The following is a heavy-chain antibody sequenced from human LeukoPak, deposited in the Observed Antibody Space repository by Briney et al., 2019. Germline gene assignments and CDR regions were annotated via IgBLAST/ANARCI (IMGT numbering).Heavy chain of an antibody. CDR2: ISSNGGST. CDR1: GFTFSSYA. V-gene: IGHV3-64*02. D-gene: IGHD5-12*01. J-gene: IGHJ4*02. Sequence: GGSLRLSCAASGFTFSSYAMHWVRQAPGKGLEYASAISSNGGSTYYADSVKGRFTISRDNSKNTLYLQMGSLRAEDMAVYYCARGGEGNGGYVLYYFDYWGQGTLVTVSS. CDR3: ARGGEGNGGYVLYYFDY.